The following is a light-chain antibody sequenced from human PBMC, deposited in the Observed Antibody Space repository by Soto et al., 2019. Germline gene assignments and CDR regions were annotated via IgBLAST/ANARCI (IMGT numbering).Light chain of an antibody. Sequence: QSALTQPPSASGSPGQSVTISCTGTSSDVGGYNYVSWYQQHPGKAPKLMIYEVSKRPSGVPDRFSGSKSGNTASLTVSGLQAEDEADYYCNSYAGSNNLLFGTGTKLTVL. J-gene: IGLJ1*01. CDR2: EVS. CDR1: SSDVGGYNY. CDR3: NSYAGSNNLL. V-gene: IGLV2-8*01.